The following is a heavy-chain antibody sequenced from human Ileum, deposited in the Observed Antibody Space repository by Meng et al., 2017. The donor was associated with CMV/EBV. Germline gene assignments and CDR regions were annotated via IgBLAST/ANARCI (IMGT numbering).Heavy chain of an antibody. Sequence: FTFTTYAMGWVRQAPGKGLEWVSSISGSGDRTYYADSVKGRFTISRDNSKNTLYVQMNSLRAEDTAVYYCAKEGTRIVGATHPFDYWGQGTLVTVSS. CDR1: FTFTTYA. J-gene: IGHJ4*02. CDR3: AKEGTRIVGATHPFDY. D-gene: IGHD1-26*01. V-gene: IGHV3-23*01. CDR2: ISGSGDRT.